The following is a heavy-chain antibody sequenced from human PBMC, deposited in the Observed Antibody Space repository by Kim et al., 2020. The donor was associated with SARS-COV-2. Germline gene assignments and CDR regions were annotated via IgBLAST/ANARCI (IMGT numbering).Heavy chain of an antibody. CDR3: ARGPVCTNGVCQYYFDY. CDR1: GGSFSGYY. Sequence: SETLSLTCAVYGGSFSGYYWSWIRQPPGKGLEWIGEINHSGSTNYNPSLKSRVTISVDTSKNQFSLKLSSVTAADTAVYYCARGPVCTNGVCQYYFDYWGQGTLVTVSS. V-gene: IGHV4-34*01. D-gene: IGHD2-8*01. J-gene: IGHJ4*02. CDR2: INHSGST.